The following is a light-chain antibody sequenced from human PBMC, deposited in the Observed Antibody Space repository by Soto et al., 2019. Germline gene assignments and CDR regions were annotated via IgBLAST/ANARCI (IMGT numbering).Light chain of an antibody. Sequence: EIVLTQSPATLSLSPGERATLSCGASQAVSRNYVAWYQQKPGLAPRLLIYDASSRATGIPDRFSGSGSGTDFTLTFSRLEPEDFAVYYCQQYGNSWTFGQGTKVDIK. V-gene: IGKV3D-20*01. CDR1: QAVSRNY. CDR3: QQYGNSWT. CDR2: DAS. J-gene: IGKJ1*01.